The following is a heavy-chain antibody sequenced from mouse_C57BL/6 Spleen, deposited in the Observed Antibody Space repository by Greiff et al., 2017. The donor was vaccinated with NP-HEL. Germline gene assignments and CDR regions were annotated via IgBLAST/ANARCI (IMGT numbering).Heavy chain of an antibody. J-gene: IGHJ3*01. D-gene: IGHD2-5*01. V-gene: IGHV1-64*01. CDR3: VRHSTSFAY. CDR2: IHPNSGST. CDR1: GYTFTSYW. Sequence: VQLQQPGAELVKPGASVKLSCKASGYTFTSYWMHWVKQRPGQGLEWIGMIHPNSGSTNYNEKFKSKATLTVDKSSSTAYMQLSSLTSEDSAVYYCVRHSTSFAYWGQGTLVTVSA.